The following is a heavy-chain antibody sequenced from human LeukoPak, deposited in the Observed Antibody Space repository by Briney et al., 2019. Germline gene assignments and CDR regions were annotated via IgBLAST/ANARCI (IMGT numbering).Heavy chain of an antibody. CDR3: VRDSGGYSSVWYDAFDV. CDR2: IKQNGSVK. D-gene: IGHD6-19*01. Sequence: GGSLRLSCAASGFTFSGYWMIWVRQAPGKGLEWVANIKQNGSVKYYVDSVSGRFTISRDNAKNFLYLQMNSLRDEDTAVYYCVRDSGGYSSVWYDAFDVWGRGTKVTVSS. J-gene: IGHJ3*01. V-gene: IGHV3-7*01. CDR1: GFTFSGYW.